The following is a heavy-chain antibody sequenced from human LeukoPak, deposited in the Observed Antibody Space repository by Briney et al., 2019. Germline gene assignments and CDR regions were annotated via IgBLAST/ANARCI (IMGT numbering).Heavy chain of an antibody. CDR2: IYYSGST. CDR1: GGSISSYY. D-gene: IGHD3-22*01. CDR3: ARGSSGYRFDC. Sequence: PSETLSLTCTVSGGSISSYYWSWIRQPPGKGLEWIGYIYYSGSTYYNPSLKSRVTISVDTSKNQFSLKLSSVTAADTAVYYCARGSSGYRFDCWGQGTLVTVSS. V-gene: IGHV4-59*01. J-gene: IGHJ4*02.